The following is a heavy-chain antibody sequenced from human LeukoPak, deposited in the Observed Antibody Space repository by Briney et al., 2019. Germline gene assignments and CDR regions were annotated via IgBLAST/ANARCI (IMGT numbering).Heavy chain of an antibody. CDR2: IIPIFGTA. Sequence: SVKVSCKASGGTFSSYAISWVRQAPGQGLEWMGGIIPIFGTANYAQKFQGRVTITTDESTSTAYMELSSLRSEDTAVYYCARDLDDSSNFDYWGQGTLVTASS. J-gene: IGHJ4*02. CDR3: ARDLDDSSNFDY. CDR1: GGTFSSYA. D-gene: IGHD3-22*01. V-gene: IGHV1-69*05.